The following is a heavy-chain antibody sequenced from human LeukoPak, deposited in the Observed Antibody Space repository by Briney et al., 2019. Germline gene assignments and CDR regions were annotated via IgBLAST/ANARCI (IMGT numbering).Heavy chain of an antibody. CDR2: ISGSGGST. CDR3: AKSSYYDSSGYYREYYFDY. J-gene: IGHJ4*02. V-gene: IGHV3-23*01. Sequence: GGSLRLSCAASGFTFSSYGMNWVRQAPGKGLEWVSAISGSGGSTNYADSVKGRVTVSRDNSKGTLYLQMNSLRAEDTAVYYCAKSSYYDSSGYYREYYFDYWGQGTLVTVSS. D-gene: IGHD3-22*01. CDR1: GFTFSSYG.